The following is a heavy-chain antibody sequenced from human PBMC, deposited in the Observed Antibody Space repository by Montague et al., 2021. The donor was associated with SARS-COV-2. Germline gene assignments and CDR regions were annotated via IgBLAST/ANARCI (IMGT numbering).Heavy chain of an antibody. CDR2: YYRSKWYN. Sequence: YYRSKWYNDSAPSVSGRATVKPDTSKNQFSLKLSSVTAADTAVYYCARHITGSGNAFDIWGQGKMVTVYS. J-gene: IGHJ3*02. CDR3: ARHITGSGNAFDI. V-gene: IGHV6-1*01. D-gene: IGHD3-10*01.